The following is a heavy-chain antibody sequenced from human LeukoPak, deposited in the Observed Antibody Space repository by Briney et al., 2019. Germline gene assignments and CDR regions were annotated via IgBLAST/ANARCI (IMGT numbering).Heavy chain of an antibody. Sequence: GASVKVSCKASGYTFTSYYLHWVRQAPGRGLEWMGIINPSGGRTSNAQKFQGRVTMTRDMSTSTAYMELSSLRSEDTAVYYCARDMRVRKDLDSSIWNRPLYYFDYWGQGTLVTVSS. CDR1: GYTFTSYY. CDR3: ARDMRVRKDLDSSIWNRPLYYFDY. V-gene: IGHV1-46*01. J-gene: IGHJ4*02. D-gene: IGHD6-13*01. CDR2: INPSGGRT.